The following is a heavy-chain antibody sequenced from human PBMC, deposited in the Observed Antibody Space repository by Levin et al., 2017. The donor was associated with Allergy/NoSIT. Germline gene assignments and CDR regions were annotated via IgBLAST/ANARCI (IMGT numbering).Heavy chain of an antibody. CDR3: ARDPDSPDAFDI. V-gene: IGHV6-1*01. D-gene: IGHD1-14*01. Sequence: SQTLSLPCVISGDSVSSDPAAWTWIRQSPSRGLEWLGRTYYRSKWYYDYATSVKSRIIINPDTSKNQFSLHLSSVTPEDTGVYYCARDPDSPDAFDIWGQGTVVTVSS. J-gene: IGHJ3*02. CDR1: GDSVSSDPAA. CDR2: TYYRSKWYY.